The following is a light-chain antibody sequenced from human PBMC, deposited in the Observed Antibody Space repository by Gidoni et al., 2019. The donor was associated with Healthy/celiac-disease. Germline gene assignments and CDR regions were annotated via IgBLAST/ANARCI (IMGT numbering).Light chain of an antibody. CDR1: QSISSY. CDR3: RQSYSTPQS. Sequence: DIQMTQSPSSLSASVGDRVTITCRASQSISSYLNWYQQKPGKPPKLLIYAASSLQSGVPSRFSGSGSGTDFTLTISSLQPEDFATYYCRQSYSTPQSFGQGTKLEIK. CDR2: AAS. V-gene: IGKV1-39*01. J-gene: IGKJ2*03.